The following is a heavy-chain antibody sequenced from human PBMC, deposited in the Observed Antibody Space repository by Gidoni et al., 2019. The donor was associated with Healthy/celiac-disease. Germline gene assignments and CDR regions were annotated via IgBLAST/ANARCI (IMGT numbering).Heavy chain of an antibody. CDR3: ARGRGIAAAGYFDY. D-gene: IGHD6-13*01. V-gene: IGHV3-48*03. J-gene: IGHJ4*02. CDR1: GFPFSSYE. CDR2: ISSSGSTI. Sequence: EVQLVESGGGLVQPGGSLRLSCAASGFPFSSYEMNWVRQAPGKGLEWVSYISSSGSTIYYADSVKGRFTISRDNAKNSLYLQMNSLRAEDTAVYYCARGRGIAAAGYFDYWGQGTLVTVSS.